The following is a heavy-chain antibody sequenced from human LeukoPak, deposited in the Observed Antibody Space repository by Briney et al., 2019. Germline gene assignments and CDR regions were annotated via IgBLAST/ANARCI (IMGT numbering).Heavy chain of an antibody. V-gene: IGHV4-34*01. J-gene: IGHJ6*02. CDR1: GGSFSGYY. Sequence: SETLSLTCAVYGGSFSGYYWSWIRQPPGKGLEWIGGINHSGSTNYNPSLKSRVTISVDTSKNQFSLKLSSVTAADTAVYYCARLPSYYYYGMDVWGQGTTVTVSS. CDR3: ARLPSYYYYGMDV. CDR2: INHSGST.